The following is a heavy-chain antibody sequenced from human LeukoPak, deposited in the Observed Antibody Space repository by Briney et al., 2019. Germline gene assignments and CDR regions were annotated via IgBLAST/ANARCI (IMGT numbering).Heavy chain of an antibody. D-gene: IGHD6-19*01. Sequence: GGSLRLSCAASGFTFSSYAMHWVRQAPGKGLEWVAVISYDGSNKYYTDSVKGRFTISRDNSKNTLYLQMNSLRDEDTAVYYCARPYNSGWYGDFDYWGQGTLVTVSS. J-gene: IGHJ4*02. CDR2: ISYDGSNK. V-gene: IGHV3-30-3*01. CDR3: ARPYNSGWYGDFDY. CDR1: GFTFSSYA.